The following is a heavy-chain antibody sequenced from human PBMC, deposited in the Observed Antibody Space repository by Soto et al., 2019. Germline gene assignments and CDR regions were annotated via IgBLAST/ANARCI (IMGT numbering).Heavy chain of an antibody. CDR2: ISYDGSNK. V-gene: IGHV3-30-3*01. Sequence: GGSLRLSCAASGFTFSSFAMHWVRQAPGKGLEWVALISYDGSNKYYADSVKGRFTISRDNSKNTLYMQMSSLRPEDSAVYFCATGPAIIGSATIYDSAMDVWGQAATV. CDR1: GFTFSSFA. J-gene: IGHJ6*02. CDR3: ATGPAIIGSATIYDSAMDV. D-gene: IGHD3-3*01.